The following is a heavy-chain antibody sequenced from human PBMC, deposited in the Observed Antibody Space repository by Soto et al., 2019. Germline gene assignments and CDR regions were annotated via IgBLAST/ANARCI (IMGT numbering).Heavy chain of an antibody. D-gene: IGHD6-6*01. CDR2: ISYDGSNK. CDR1: GFTFSSYG. V-gene: IGHV3-30*18. CDR3: AKVVRNYYYGMDV. J-gene: IGHJ6*02. Sequence: PVGSLRLSCAASGFTFSSYGMHWVRQAPGKGLEWVAVISYDGSNKYYADSVKGRFTISRDNSKNTLYLQMNSLRAEDTAVYYCAKVVRNYYYGMDVWGQGTTVTVSS.